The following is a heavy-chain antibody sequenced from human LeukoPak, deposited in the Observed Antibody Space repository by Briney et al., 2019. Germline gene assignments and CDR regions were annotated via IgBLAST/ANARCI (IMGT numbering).Heavy chain of an antibody. Sequence: VASVTVSCKASGYTFTSYDINWVRQATGQGLEWMGWMNPNSGNTGYAQKFQGRVTMTRNTSISTAYMELSSLRSEDTAVYYCARGRGGTNLRHFDYWGQGTLATVSS. CDR1: GYTFTSYD. CDR3: ARGRGGTNLRHFDY. CDR2: MNPNSGNT. J-gene: IGHJ4*02. D-gene: IGHD2-15*01. V-gene: IGHV1-8*01.